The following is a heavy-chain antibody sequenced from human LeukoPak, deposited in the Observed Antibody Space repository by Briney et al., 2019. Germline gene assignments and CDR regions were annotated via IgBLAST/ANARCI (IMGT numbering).Heavy chain of an antibody. Sequence: SETLSLTCTVSGGSISSYYWSWIRQPPGRGLEWIAYISYSVATNYNPSLNSRVTISVDTSKNQFSLKLSSVTAADMAVYYCARVFRAPTQWHFDLWGRGTLVTVSS. CDR2: ISYSVAT. D-gene: IGHD4-17*01. J-gene: IGHJ2*01. CDR3: ARVFRAPTQWHFDL. CDR1: GGSISSYY. V-gene: IGHV4-59*01.